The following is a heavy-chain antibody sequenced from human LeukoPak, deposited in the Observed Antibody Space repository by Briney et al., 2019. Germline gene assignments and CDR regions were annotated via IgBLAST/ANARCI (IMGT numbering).Heavy chain of an antibody. CDR2: IYTSGST. V-gene: IGHV4-61*02. Sequence: PSQTLSLTCIVSGGSISSGSYYWSWIRQPAGKGLEWIGRIYTSGSTNYNPSLKSRVTISVDTSKNQFSLKLSSVTAADTAVYYCARDRGNWNYLGYFDYWGQGTLVTVSS. CDR1: GGSISSGSYY. J-gene: IGHJ4*02. CDR3: ARDRGNWNYLGYFDY. D-gene: IGHD1-7*01.